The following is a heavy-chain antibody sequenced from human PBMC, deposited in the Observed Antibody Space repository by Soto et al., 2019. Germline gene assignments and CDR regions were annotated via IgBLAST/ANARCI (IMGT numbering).Heavy chain of an antibody. CDR2: ISDSGTAT. J-gene: IGHJ4*02. CDR1: GFTFSIYA. CDR3: ARIVQGCSSTSCYGGPYYFDF. V-gene: IGHV3-23*01. D-gene: IGHD2-2*01. Sequence: GGSLRLSCAASGFTFSIYAMSWVRQAPGKGLEWVSAISDSGTATYYADSVKGRFTISRDNSKNTLYLQMHNLRAEDTAIYFCARIVQGCSSTSCYGGPYYFDFWGQGTLVTVSS.